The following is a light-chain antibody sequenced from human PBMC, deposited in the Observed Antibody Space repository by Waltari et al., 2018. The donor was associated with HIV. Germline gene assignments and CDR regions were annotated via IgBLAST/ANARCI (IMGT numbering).Light chain of an antibody. Sequence: QSVLSQPPSASVTPAQRVTIPLSGRSPTIGRRTLNCYQQLPGTAPKLLIYTNNQRPSGVPDRFSGSKSGTSASLAISGLQSEDEADYYCAAWDDSLNGPVFGGGTKLTVL. CDR1: SPTIGRRT. V-gene: IGLV1-44*01. CDR3: AAWDDSLNGPV. CDR2: TNN. J-gene: IGLJ2*01.